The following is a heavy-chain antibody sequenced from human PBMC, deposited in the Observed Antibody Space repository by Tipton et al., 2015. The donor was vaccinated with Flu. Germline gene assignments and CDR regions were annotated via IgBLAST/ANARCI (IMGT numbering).Heavy chain of an antibody. D-gene: IGHD4-11*01. J-gene: IGHJ5*02. V-gene: IGHV4-38-2*01. CDR2: ICHSGNT. CDR1: GDSIGSGYC. CDR3: ARRDCSNYVSEPKNWFHP. Sequence: TLSLTCSVSGDSIGSGYCWGWVRQPPGKGLDWIGNICHSGNTYYNPSLKSRITISVDTSKNQFYLRLSSVTAADTAAYYCARRDCSNYVSEPKNWFHPWGQGTLVTVSS.